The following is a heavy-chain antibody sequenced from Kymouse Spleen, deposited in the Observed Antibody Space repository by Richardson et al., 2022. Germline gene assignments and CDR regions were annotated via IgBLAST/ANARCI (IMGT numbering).Heavy chain of an antibody. CDR3: AREKWLREAGYYYYYGMDV. V-gene: IGHV3-21*03. Sequence: EVQLVESGGGLVKPGGSLRLSCAASGFTFSSYSMNWVRQAPGKGLEWVSSISSSSSYIYYADSVKGRFTISRDNAKNSLYLQMNSLRAEDTAVYYCAREKWLREAGYYYYYGMDVWGQGTTVTVSS. D-gene: IGHD5-12*01. CDR2: ISSSSSYI. CDR1: GFTFSSYS. J-gene: IGHJ6*02.